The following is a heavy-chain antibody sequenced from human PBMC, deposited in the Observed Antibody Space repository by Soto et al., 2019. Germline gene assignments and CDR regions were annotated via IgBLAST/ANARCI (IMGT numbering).Heavy chain of an antibody. CDR3: AKSGYSGYDYVDWCDP. J-gene: IGHJ5*02. Sequence: EVQLLESGGGLVQPGGSLRLSCAASGFTFSSYAMSWVRQAPGKGLEWVSAISGSGGSTYYADSVKGRFTIYRDNSKNTLYLQMNSLRAEDTAVYYCAKSGYSGYDYVDWCDPWGQGTLFTVSS. V-gene: IGHV3-23*01. D-gene: IGHD5-12*01. CDR2: ISGSGGST. CDR1: GFTFSSYA.